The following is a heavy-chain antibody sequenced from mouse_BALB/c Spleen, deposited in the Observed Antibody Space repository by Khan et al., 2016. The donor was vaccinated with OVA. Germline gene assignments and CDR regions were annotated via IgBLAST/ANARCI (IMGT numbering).Heavy chain of an antibody. V-gene: IGHV1S136*01. J-gene: IGHJ3*01. CDR2: INPYNAGT. CDR1: GYTFSNYV. D-gene: IGHD4-1*01. CDR3: AREASSWDFSFPY. Sequence: VQLQQSGPELVEPGASVKMSCKASGYTFSNYVIHWMKQKPGQGLEWIAYINPYNAGTRYTEKFKGKATLTSDISSTTAYMELNSLTSEDSAVYYCAREASSWDFSFPYWGQGTLVTVSA.